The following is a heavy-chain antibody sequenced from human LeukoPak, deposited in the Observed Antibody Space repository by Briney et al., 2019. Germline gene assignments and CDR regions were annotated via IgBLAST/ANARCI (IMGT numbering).Heavy chain of an antibody. CDR1: GYSFTSYW. J-gene: IGHJ4*02. CDR2: IYPGDSDT. V-gene: IGHV5-51*01. CDR3: ARLTGGYSSGWSGGEY. D-gene: IGHD6-19*01. Sequence: GASLKISFKGSGYSFTSYWIGWVRQMPGKGLEWMGIIYPGDSDTRYSPSFQGQVTISADKSISTAYLQWSSLKASDTAMYYCARLTGGYSSGWSGGEYWGQGTLVTVSS.